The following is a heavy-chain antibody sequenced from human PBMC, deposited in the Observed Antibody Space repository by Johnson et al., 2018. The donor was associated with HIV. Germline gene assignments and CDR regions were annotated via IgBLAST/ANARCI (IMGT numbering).Heavy chain of an antibody. CDR2: INSDGSST. V-gene: IGHV3-74*02. Sequence: MQLVESGGGLVQPGGSLRLSCAASEFTFSSYWMHWVRQAPGKGLVWVSRINSDGSSTNYADSVKGRFTISRDNAKNTLYLQMNSLRAEDTAVDYCASGVYSSSWSWDVAFDIWGQGTMVTVSS. J-gene: IGHJ3*02. D-gene: IGHD6-13*01. CDR3: ASGVYSSSWSWDVAFDI. CDR1: EFTFSSYW.